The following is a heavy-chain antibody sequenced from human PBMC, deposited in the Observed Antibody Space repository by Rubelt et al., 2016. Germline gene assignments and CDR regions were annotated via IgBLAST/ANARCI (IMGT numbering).Heavy chain of an antibody. CDR1: GFSFSMYW. Sequence: GSLRLSCAASGFSFSMYWMHWVRQVPGKGLVWVSRIYSDVSSTTYADSVKGRFTISRDNAKNTLYLQMNSLRAEDTAVYYCANPYYYDSSGLPTLWGQGTLFTVSS. J-gene: IGHJ4*02. CDR2: IYSDVSST. D-gene: IGHD3-22*01. V-gene: IGHV3-74*01. CDR3: ANPYYYDSSGLPTL.